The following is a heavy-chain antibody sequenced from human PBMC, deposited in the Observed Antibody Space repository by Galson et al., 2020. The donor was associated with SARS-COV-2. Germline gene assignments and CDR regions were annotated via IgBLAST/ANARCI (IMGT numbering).Heavy chain of an antibody. D-gene: IGHD2-21*02. J-gene: IGHJ4*02. CDR2: IVVGTGNT. CDR1: GFTFSSSA. CDR3: AGVWAGMTAGGGD. Sequence: SVKVSCKASGFTFSSSAVQWVRQARGQRLEWIGWIVVGTGNTNYAQNFQERATITRDMPTNTAYMELSSLRSDDTAVYYCAGVWAGMTAGGGDWGQGTRVTVSS. V-gene: IGHV1-58*01.